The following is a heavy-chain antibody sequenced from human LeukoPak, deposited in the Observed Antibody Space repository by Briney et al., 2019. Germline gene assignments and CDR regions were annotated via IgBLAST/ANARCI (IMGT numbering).Heavy chain of an antibody. CDR2: ISWDGGST. CDR3: AKPSVQQLVQEDYFDY. CDR1: GFTFDEYT. V-gene: IGHV3-43*01. D-gene: IGHD6-13*01. Sequence: GGSLRLSCAASGFTFDEYTMHWVRHAPGKGLEWVSLISWDGGSTYYADSVKGRFTISRDNSKNSLYLQMNSLRTEDTALYYCAKPSVQQLVQEDYFDYWGQGTLVTVSS. J-gene: IGHJ4*02.